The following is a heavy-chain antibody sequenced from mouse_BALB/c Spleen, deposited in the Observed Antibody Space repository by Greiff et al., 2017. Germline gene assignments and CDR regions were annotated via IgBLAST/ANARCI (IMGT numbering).Heavy chain of an antibody. CDR2: ISSGGSYT. CDR3: ASLYDGYWAY. J-gene: IGHJ3*01. CDR1: GFTFSSYA. V-gene: IGHV5-9-4*01. Sequence: EVKLMESGGGLVKPGGSLKLSCAASGFTFSSYAMSWVRQSPEKRLEWVAEISSGGSYTYYPDTVTGRFTISRDNAKNTLYLEMSSLRSEDTAMYYCASLYDGYWAYWGQGTLVTVSA. D-gene: IGHD2-3*01.